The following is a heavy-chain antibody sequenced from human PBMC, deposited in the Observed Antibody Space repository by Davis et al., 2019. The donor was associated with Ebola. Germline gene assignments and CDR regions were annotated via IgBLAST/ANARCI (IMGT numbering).Heavy chain of an antibody. V-gene: IGHV3-21*01. CDR1: GFTFSSYS. D-gene: IGHD1-26*01. CDR3: ARDGPVGAILYGMDV. J-gene: IGHJ6*04. CDR2: ISSSSSYI. Sequence: GESLKISCAASGFTFSSYSMNWVRQAPGKGLEWVSSISSSSSYIYYADSVKGRFTISRDNAKNSLYLQMNSLRAEDTAVYYCARDGPVGAILYGMDVGGKGTTVTVSS.